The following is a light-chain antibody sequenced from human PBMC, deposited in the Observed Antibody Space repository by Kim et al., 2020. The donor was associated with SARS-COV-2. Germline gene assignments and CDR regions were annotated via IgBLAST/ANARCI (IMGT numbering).Light chain of an antibody. V-gene: IGLV2-14*03. CDR3: SSFTSSSTVV. J-gene: IGLJ2*01. Sequence: QSALTQPAPVSGSPGQSITISCSGTSSDVGSHNYVSWYQQHPGKAPKLMIYDVTERPSGVSRRFSGSKSGNTASLTISGLQAEDEAHYYCSSFTSSSTVVFGGGTQLTVL. CDR1: SSDVGSHNY. CDR2: DVT.